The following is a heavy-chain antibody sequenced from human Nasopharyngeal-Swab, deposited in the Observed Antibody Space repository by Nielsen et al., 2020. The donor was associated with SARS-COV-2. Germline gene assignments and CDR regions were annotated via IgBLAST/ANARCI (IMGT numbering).Heavy chain of an antibody. Sequence: WIRQPPGKGLEWVSYISSSSSYTNYADSVKGRFTISRDNAKNSLYLQMNSLRAEDTAVYYCARRDCSSTSCYADFDYWGQGTLVTVSS. CDR2: ISSSSSYT. D-gene: IGHD2-2*01. J-gene: IGHJ4*02. CDR3: ARRDCSSTSCYADFDY. V-gene: IGHV3-11*03.